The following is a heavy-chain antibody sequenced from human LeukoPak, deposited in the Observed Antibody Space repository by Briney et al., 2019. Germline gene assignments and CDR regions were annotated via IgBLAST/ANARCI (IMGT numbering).Heavy chain of an antibody. Sequence: NPSETLSLTCTVSGGSISSSSYYWGWIRQPPGKGLEWIGSIYYSGSTYYNPSLKSRVTISVDTSKNQFSLKLSSVTAADTAVYYCARLSILSRWGCSSTSCYTRDYWGQGTLVTVSS. CDR1: GGSISSSSYY. CDR3: ARLSILSRWGCSSTSCYTRDY. D-gene: IGHD2-2*02. J-gene: IGHJ4*02. V-gene: IGHV4-39*01. CDR2: IYYSGST.